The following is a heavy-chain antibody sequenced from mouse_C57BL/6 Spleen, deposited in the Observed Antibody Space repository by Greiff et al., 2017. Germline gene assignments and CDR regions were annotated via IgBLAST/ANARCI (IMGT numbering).Heavy chain of an antibody. V-gene: IGHV2-2*01. CDR3: ARDGYYGEYAMDY. Sequence: QVQLKESGPGLVQPSQSLSITCTVSGFSLTSYGVHWVRQSPGKGLEWLGVIWSGGSTAYNAAFISRLSTSKDNSKSQVFFKMNSLQADDTAIYYCARDGYYGEYAMDYWGQGTSVTVSS. J-gene: IGHJ4*01. D-gene: IGHD2-3*01. CDR2: IWSGGST. CDR1: GFSLTSYG.